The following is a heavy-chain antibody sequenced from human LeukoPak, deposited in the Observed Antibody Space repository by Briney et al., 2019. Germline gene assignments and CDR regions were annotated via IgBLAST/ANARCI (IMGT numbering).Heavy chain of an antibody. D-gene: IGHD6-13*01. V-gene: IGHV3-21*01. CDR3: ARLIPHATYSSSCGECSNGGFDY. CDR2: ISSSSSYI. J-gene: IGHJ4*02. CDR1: GFTFSSYS. Sequence: PGGSLRLSCAASGFTFSSYSMNWVRQAPGKGLEWVSSISSSSSYIYYADSVKGRFTISRDNAKNSLYLQMNSLRAEDTAVYYCARLIPHATYSSSCGECSNGGFDYWGQGTLVTVSS.